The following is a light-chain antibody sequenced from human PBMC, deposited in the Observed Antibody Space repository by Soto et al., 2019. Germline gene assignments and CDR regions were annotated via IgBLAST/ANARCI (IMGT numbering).Light chain of an antibody. CDR1: QAIRND. V-gene: IGKV1-17*01. CDR3: LQHNTYPRT. Sequence: DIQMTQSPSSLSASVGDRVTLTCRASQAIRNDLGWYQQKPAKAPKRLIYAASSLQSGVPSRFSGSGSGTEFTLTISSLQPEDSATYYCLQHNTYPRTFGQGTKVDI. CDR2: AAS. J-gene: IGKJ1*01.